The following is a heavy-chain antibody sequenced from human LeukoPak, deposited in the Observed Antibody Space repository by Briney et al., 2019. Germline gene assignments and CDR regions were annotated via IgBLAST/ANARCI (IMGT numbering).Heavy chain of an antibody. CDR1: GNVFTSNY. Sequence: ASVKVSCKASGNVFTSNYMHWVRQAPGQGLEWMGVINPSGVSTTNAQKFQGRVTVTRDMSTSTVYMELSSPSSEDTAVYYCARYYDSRGNFDFWGQGTLVTVSS. V-gene: IGHV1-46*01. CDR2: INPSGVST. CDR3: ARYYDSRGNFDF. D-gene: IGHD3-22*01. J-gene: IGHJ4*02.